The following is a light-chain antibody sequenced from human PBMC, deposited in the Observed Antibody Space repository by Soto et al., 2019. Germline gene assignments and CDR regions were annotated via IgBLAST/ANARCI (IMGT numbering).Light chain of an antibody. CDR3: SSYAGSRV. CDR2: DVS. CDR1: SSEVGGYNY. Sequence: QSALTQPASVAGSPGQSITISCTGTSSEVGGYNYVSWYQQHPGKAPELMIYDVSNRPSGVSNRFSGSKSGNTASLTISGLQVEDEDDYYCSSYAGSRVFGGGTKVTVL. V-gene: IGLV2-14*01. J-gene: IGLJ3*02.